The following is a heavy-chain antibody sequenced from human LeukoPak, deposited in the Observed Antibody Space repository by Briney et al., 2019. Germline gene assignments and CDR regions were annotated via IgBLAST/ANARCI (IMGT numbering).Heavy chain of an antibody. Sequence: SETLSLTCTVSGGSISSGSYYWSSIRQPAGKGLEWIGRIYTSGSTNYNPSLKSRVTISVDTSKNQFSLKLSSVTAADTAVYYCARVWSALHNSGSKPGEDAFDIWGQGTMVTVSS. D-gene: IGHD1-26*01. CDR2: IYTSGST. CDR3: ARVWSALHNSGSKPGEDAFDI. J-gene: IGHJ3*02. CDR1: GGSISSGSYY. V-gene: IGHV4-61*02.